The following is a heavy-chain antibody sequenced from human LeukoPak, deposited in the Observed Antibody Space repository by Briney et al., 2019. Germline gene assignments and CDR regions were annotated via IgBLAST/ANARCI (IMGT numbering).Heavy chain of an antibody. CDR1: GFTFSSYA. Sequence: GGSLRLSCAASGFTFSSYAMSWVRQAPGKGLEWVSVISGSGGSTCHANSVKGRFTISRDNSKNTLYLQMNFLRAEDTAVYYCSKDQVKDYSNYFDYWGQGTLVTVSS. V-gene: IGHV3-23*01. D-gene: IGHD4-11*01. J-gene: IGHJ4*02. CDR2: ISGSGGST. CDR3: SKDQVKDYSNYFDY.